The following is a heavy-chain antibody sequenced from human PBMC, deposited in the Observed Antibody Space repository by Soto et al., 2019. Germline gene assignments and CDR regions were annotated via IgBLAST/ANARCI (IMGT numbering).Heavy chain of an antibody. Sequence: SETLSLTCAVNGGSLSGYYWSWIRQSPGKGLEWIGEINHRGSSDYNPSLKTRVALSLDKSMIHLTPELTAVTAAVTSVYYSAISHTRPFLYVVDVWRQGSPVTVSS. J-gene: IGHJ6*02. CDR3: AISHTRPFLYVVDV. D-gene: IGHD3-16*01. CDR2: INHRGSS. V-gene: IGHV4-34*01. CDR1: GGSLSGYY.